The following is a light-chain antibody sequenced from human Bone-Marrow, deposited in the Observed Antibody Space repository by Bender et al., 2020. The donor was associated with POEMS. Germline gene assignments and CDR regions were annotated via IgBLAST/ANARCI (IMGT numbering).Light chain of an antibody. CDR1: SSDVGGYNY. V-gene: IGLV2-14*01. J-gene: IGLJ2*01. CDR3: AAWDDSLSGVV. Sequence: QSALTQPASVSGSPGQSITISCTGTSSDVGGYNYVSWYQQHPGKAPKLMIYDVGTRPSGVSDRFSGSKSGTSASLAISGLRSEDEADYYCAAWDDSLSGVVFGGGTKLTVL. CDR2: DVG.